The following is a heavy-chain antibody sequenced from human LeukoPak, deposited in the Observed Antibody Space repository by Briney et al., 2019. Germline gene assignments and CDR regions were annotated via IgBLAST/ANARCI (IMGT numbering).Heavy chain of an antibody. CDR1: GFTFSSYS. V-gene: IGHV3-21*01. D-gene: IGHD3-22*01. CDR3: ARADYDSRSYYFDY. Sequence: PGGSLRLSCAASGFTFSSYSMNWVRQAPGTGLEWVSSISSSSTYIYYADSVKGRFTISRDNAKNSLYLQMNSLRAEDTAVYYCARADYDSRSYYFDYWGQGTLVAVSS. CDR2: ISSSSTYI. J-gene: IGHJ4*02.